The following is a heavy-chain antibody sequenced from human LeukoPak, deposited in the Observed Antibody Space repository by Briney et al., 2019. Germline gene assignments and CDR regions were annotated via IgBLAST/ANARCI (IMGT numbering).Heavy chain of an antibody. CDR3: ARAQSSENAFDI. CDR1: GGSISTYY. V-gene: IGHV4-59*01. J-gene: IGHJ3*02. CDR2: IYHSGST. D-gene: IGHD3-22*01. Sequence: SETLSLTCTVSGGSISTYYWNWIRQPPGKGLEWIGYIYHSGSTNYNPSLKSRVTISVDTSKNQFSLKLSSVTAADTAVYYCARAQSSENAFDIWGQGTMVTVSS.